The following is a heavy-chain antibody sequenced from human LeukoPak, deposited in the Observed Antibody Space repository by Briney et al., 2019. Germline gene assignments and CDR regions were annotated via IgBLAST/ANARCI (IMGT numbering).Heavy chain of an antibody. CDR3: TRMPTGYPNWFDP. J-gene: IGHJ5*02. CDR1: GGSISSSPYY. Sequence: PSETLSLTCTVSGGSISSSPYYWNWIRQPPGQGLEWIGSISYSGTTSYNPSLNSRVTISVDTSKNHFSLRLTSVTAADTAIYYCTRMPTGYPNWFDPWGQGAPVTVSS. CDR2: ISYSGTT. D-gene: IGHD3-9*01. V-gene: IGHV4-39*02.